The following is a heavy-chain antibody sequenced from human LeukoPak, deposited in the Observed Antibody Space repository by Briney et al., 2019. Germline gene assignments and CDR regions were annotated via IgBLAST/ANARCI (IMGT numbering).Heavy chain of an antibody. CDR2: IQSNGRNK. D-gene: IGHD2-2*01. CDR1: GFIFSSDD. Sequence: GGSLRLSCAASGFIFSSDDMHWVRQAPGKGLEWVAGIQSNGRNKYYVDSVKGRFAISRDNSKSTLYLQVNSLRVEDAALYYCARESEGGTGTSCPDYWGQGTLVTVSS. J-gene: IGHJ4*02. CDR3: ARESEGGTGTSCPDY. V-gene: IGHV3-33*05.